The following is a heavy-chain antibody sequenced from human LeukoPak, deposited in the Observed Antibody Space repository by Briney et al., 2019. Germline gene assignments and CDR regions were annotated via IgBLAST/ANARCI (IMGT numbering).Heavy chain of an antibody. Sequence: PSETLSLTCTVSGYSISSGYYWGWIRQPPGKGLEWIGSIYHSGSTYYNPSLKSRVTISVDTSKNQFSLKLSSVTAADTAVYYCAKGYCGGDCYLPYFDYWGQGTLVTVSS. CDR2: IYHSGST. CDR3: AKGYCGGDCYLPYFDY. J-gene: IGHJ4*02. V-gene: IGHV4-38-2*02. D-gene: IGHD2-21*01. CDR1: GYSISSGYY.